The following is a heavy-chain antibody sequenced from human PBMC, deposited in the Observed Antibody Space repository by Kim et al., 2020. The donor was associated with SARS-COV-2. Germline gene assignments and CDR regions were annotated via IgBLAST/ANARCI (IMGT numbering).Heavy chain of an antibody. V-gene: IGHV7-4-1*02. CDR2: INTNTGNP. D-gene: IGHD6-6*01. CDR3: ARKGGITARPRFDY. Sequence: ASVKVSCKASGYTFTTYAMNWVRQAPGQGLEWMGWINTNTGNPTYAQGFTGRFVFSLDTSVSTAYLQISSLKADDTAVYYCARKGGITARPRFDYWGQGTLVTVSS. J-gene: IGHJ4*02. CDR1: GYTFTTYA.